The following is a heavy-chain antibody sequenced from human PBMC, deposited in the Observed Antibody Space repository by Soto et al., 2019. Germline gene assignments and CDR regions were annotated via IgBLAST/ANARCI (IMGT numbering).Heavy chain of an antibody. D-gene: IGHD4-17*01. Sequence: QVQLVQSGAEVKKPGSSVKVSCKASGGTLSSYAISWVRQAPGQGVEWMGGIIPIFGTANYAQKSQGRVTITGDESTSTAYMELSSLRSEDTAVYYCARVGLDYGDPLDYWGQGTLVTVSS. CDR2: IIPIFGTA. V-gene: IGHV1-69*01. CDR3: ARVGLDYGDPLDY. CDR1: GGTLSSYA. J-gene: IGHJ4*02.